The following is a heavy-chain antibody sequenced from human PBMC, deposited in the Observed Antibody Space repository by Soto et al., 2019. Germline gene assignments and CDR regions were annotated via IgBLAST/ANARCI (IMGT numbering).Heavy chain of an antibody. CDR2: IIPIFGTA. Sequence: GASVKVSCKASGGTFSSYAISWVRQAPGQGLEWMGGIIPIFGTANYAQKFQGRVTITADESTSTAYMELSGLRSEDTAVYYCARMTGSSWPGSINTNWFDPWGQGTLVTVSS. V-gene: IGHV1-69*13. CDR1: GGTFSSYA. J-gene: IGHJ5*02. D-gene: IGHD6-13*01. CDR3: ARMTGSSWPGSINTNWFDP.